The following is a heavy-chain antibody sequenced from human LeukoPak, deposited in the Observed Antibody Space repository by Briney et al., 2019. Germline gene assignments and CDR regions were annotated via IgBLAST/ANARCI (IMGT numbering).Heavy chain of an antibody. J-gene: IGHJ4*02. V-gene: IGHV3-43*01. Sequence: GGSLRLSCAASGFTFDRFTIHWVRQTPGKGLEWVSLINRRGHTFYADSVRGRSTISRDNSRNSVFLQMNSLRPEDTALYHCAKEVDCPSDCLFFHSWGQGTLVTVSS. D-gene: IGHD2-21*02. CDR2: INRRGHT. CDR3: AKEVDCPSDCLFFHS. CDR1: GFTFDRFT.